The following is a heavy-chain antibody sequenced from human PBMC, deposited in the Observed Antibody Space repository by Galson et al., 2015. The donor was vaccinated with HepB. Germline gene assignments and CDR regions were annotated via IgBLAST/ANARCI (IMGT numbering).Heavy chain of an antibody. D-gene: IGHD2-2*01. J-gene: IGHJ3*02. CDR3: ARYCSSTSCPGGAFDI. CDR1: GGSFSGYY. V-gene: IGHV4-34*01. Sequence: SETLSLTCAVYGGSFSGYYWSWIRQPPGKGLEWIGEINYSGSTNYNPSLKSRVTISVDTSKNQFSLKLSSVTAADTAIYYCARYCSSTSCPGGAFDIWGQGTMVTVSS. CDR2: INYSGST.